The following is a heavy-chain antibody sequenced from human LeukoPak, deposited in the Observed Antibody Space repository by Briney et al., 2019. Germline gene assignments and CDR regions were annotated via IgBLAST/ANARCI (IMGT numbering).Heavy chain of an antibody. Sequence: ASVKVSCKASGYTFTGYYMHWVRQAPGQGLEWMGIINPSGGSTSYAQKFQGRVTMTRDMSTSTVYMELSSLRSEDTAVYYCARDLEGVYNWFDPWGQGTLVTVSS. CDR2: INPSGGST. CDR3: ARDLEGVYNWFDP. J-gene: IGHJ5*02. CDR1: GYTFTGYY. D-gene: IGHD3-3*01. V-gene: IGHV1-46*01.